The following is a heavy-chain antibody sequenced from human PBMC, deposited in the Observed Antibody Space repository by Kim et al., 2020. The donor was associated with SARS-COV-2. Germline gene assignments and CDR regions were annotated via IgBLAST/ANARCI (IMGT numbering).Heavy chain of an antibody. J-gene: IGHJ6*02. D-gene: IGHD3-3*01. V-gene: IGHV3-72*01. CDR3: AREGGYDFWSGYYTEMTYYGMDV. CDR2: TRNKANSYTT. Sequence: GGSLRLSCAASGFTFSDHYMDWVRQAPGKGLEWVGRTRNKANSYTTEYAASVKGRFTISRDDSKNSLYLQMNSLKTEDTAVYYCAREGGYDFWSGYYTEMTYYGMDVWGQGTTVTVSS. CDR1: GFTFSDHY.